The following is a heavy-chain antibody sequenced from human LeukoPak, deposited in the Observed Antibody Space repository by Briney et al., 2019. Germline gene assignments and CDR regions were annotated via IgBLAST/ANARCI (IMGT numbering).Heavy chain of an antibody. CDR2: IYYSGST. V-gene: IGHV4-59*01. D-gene: IGHD3-3*01. CDR1: GGSISSYY. J-gene: IGHJ5*02. Sequence: PSETLSLTCTVSGGSISSYYWSWIRQPPGKGLEWIGYIYYSGSTNYNPSLKSRVTISVDTSKNQFSLKLSSVTAADTAVYYCARFLAADWFDPSRQGTLVTVSS. CDR3: ARFLAADWFDP.